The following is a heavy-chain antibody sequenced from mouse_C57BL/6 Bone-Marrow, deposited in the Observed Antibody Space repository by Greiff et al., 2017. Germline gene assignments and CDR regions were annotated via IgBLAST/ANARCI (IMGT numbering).Heavy chain of an antibody. D-gene: IGHD1-1*01. CDR3: TTGYYGSSFLAY. J-gene: IGHJ3*01. Sequence: EVKLMESGAELVRPGASVKLSCTASGFNIKDDYMHWVKQRPEQGLEWIGWIDPENGDTEYASKFQGKATITADTSSNTAYLQLSSLTSEDTAVYYWTTGYYGSSFLAYWGQRTLVTVSA. V-gene: IGHV14-4*01. CDR1: GFNIKDDY. CDR2: IDPENGDT.